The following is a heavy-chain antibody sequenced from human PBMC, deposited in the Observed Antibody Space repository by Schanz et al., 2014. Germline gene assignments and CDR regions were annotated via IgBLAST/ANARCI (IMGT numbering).Heavy chain of an antibody. Sequence: QVQLQQWGAGLLKPSETLSLTCDVYGGSFSGYFWSWIRQPPGKGLEWIGEINHSGNNYYNPSLKSRVTISVDTSKNQFSLKLTSVTAADTAVYYCATNMDQGTISDAFDIWGQGTMVTVSS. CDR1: GGSFSGYF. D-gene: IGHD3-10*01. J-gene: IGHJ3*02. CDR3: ATNMDQGTISDAFDI. V-gene: IGHV4-34*02. CDR2: INHSGNN.